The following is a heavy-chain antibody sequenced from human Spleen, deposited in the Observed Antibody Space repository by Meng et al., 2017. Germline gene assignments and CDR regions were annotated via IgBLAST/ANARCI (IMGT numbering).Heavy chain of an antibody. J-gene: IGHJ4*02. CDR3: ARGMNWSGSYFDY. V-gene: IGHV3-11*01. D-gene: IGHD3-3*01. Sequence: GGSLRLSCAASEFTFSDYYMSWIRQAPGKGLEWVSYISSSGSTIKYADSVKGRFTISRDNSKNALYLQMNNLRAEDTAVYYCARGMNWSGSYFDYWGQGTLVTVSS. CDR1: EFTFSDYY. CDR2: ISSSGSTI.